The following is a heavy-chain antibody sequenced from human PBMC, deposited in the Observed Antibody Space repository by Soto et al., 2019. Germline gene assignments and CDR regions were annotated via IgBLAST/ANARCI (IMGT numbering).Heavy chain of an antibody. CDR3: TTEGRITIFGVVITYYYYMDV. J-gene: IGHJ6*03. V-gene: IGHV3-15*01. Sequence: EVQLVESGGGLVKPGGSLRLSCAASGFTFSNAWMSWVRQAPGKGLEWVGRIKSKTDGGTTDYAAPVKGRFTISRDDSKNTLYLQMNSLKTEDTAVYYCTTEGRITIFGVVITYYYYMDVWGKGTTVTVSS. D-gene: IGHD3-3*01. CDR2: IKSKTDGGTT. CDR1: GFTFSNAW.